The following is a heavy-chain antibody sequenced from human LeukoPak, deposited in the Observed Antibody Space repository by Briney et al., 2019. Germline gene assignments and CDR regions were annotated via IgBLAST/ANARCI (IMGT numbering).Heavy chain of an antibody. D-gene: IGHD6-13*01. V-gene: IGHV4-61*02. Sequence: SETLSLTCTVSGGSISSGSYYWSWIRQPAGKGLEWIGRIYTSGSTNYNPSLKSRVTISVDTSKNQFSLKLSSVTAADTAVYYCARVAAAGNYYYYYGMDVRGQGTTVTVSS. CDR1: GGSISSGSYY. J-gene: IGHJ6*02. CDR2: IYTSGST. CDR3: ARVAAAGNYYYYYGMDV.